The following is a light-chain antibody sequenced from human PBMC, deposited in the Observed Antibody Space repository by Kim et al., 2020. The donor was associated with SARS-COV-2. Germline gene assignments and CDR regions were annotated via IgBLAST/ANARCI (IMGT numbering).Light chain of an antibody. Sequence: SITISFTGTSSDVGGYNYVSWYQQHPGKAPKLMIYDVTNRPSGVSNRFSGSKSGNTASLTISGLQAEDEADYFCGSYSGSSTLHVVFGGGTQLTVL. CDR2: DVT. CDR3: GSYSGSSTLHVV. J-gene: IGLJ2*01. CDR1: SSDVGGYNY. V-gene: IGLV2-14*03.